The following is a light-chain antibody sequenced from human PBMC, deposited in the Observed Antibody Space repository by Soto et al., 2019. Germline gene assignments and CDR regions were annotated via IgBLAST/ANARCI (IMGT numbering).Light chain of an antibody. Sequence: EIVMTQSPATLSVSPGERATLSCRASQSVATNVAWYQQRPGQAPRLLIYGASKRAIGLPARFSASGSGTEFTLTISSLQPDDLATYYCQQYNSSPWTFGQGTKVDI. J-gene: IGKJ1*01. CDR1: QSVATN. CDR2: GAS. CDR3: QQYNSSPWT. V-gene: IGKV3-15*01.